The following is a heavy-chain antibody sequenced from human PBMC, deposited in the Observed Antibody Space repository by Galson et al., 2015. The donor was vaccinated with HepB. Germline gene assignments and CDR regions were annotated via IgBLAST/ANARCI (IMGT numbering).Heavy chain of an antibody. CDR3: ARAVVYPSAVAGTH. Sequence: SVKVSCKASGYALIAYYIHWVRQAPGQGLEWMGRINPKSGGIDYAPKFQGRVTMTRDTSINTAYMELSSLRSDDTAVYYCARAVVYPSAVAGTHWGQGTLVTVSS. J-gene: IGHJ4*02. CDR2: INPKSGGI. D-gene: IGHD6-19*01. CDR1: GYALIAYY. V-gene: IGHV1-2*06.